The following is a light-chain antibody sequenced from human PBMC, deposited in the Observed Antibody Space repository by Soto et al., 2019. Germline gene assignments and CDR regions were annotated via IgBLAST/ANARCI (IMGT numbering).Light chain of an antibody. CDR3: KQSYSTPRT. Sequence: DIQMTQSPSSLSASVGDRVTITCRASQSISNYLNWYQQKPGKAPKLLMYAASSLQSGVPSRFGGSGSGTDFTLNISSLQPEDFATYYCKQSYSTPRTFGQGTKVEIK. CDR1: QSISNY. V-gene: IGKV1-39*01. CDR2: AAS. J-gene: IGKJ1*01.